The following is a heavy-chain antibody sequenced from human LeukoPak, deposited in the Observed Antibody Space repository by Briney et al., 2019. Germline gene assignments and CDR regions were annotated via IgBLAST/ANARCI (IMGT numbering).Heavy chain of an antibody. J-gene: IGHJ6*03. CDR1: GYSISSGYY. CDR3: ARAVKQEPPPPLIGYYYMDV. D-gene: IGHD1-14*01. CDR2: IYHSGST. Sequence: RASETLSLTCTVSGYSISSGYYWGWIRQPPGKGLEWIGSIYHSGSTYYNPSLKSRVTISVGTSKNQFSLKLSSVTAADTAVYYCARAVKQEPPPPLIGYYYMDVWGKGTTVTVSS. V-gene: IGHV4-38-2*02.